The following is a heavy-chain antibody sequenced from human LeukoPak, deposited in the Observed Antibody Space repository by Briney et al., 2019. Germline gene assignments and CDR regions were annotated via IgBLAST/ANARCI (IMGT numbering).Heavy chain of an antibody. CDR3: ATSAMVRGVILD. CDR1: GFTFSSNA. V-gene: IGHV3-23*01. D-gene: IGHD3-10*01. CDR2: ISGSGGST. Sequence: GGSLRLSCAASGFTFSSNAMSWVRQAPGKGLEWVSAISGSGGSTYYADSVKGRFTISRDNSKNTLYLQMNSLRAEDTAVYYCATSAMVRGVILDWGQGTLVTVSS. J-gene: IGHJ4*02.